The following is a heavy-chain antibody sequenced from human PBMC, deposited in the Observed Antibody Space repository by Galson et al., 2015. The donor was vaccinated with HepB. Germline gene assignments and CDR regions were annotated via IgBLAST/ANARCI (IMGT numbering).Heavy chain of an antibody. CDR1: GDSVSSNSAA. Sequence: CAISGDSVSSNSAAWNWIRQSPSRGLEWLGRTYYRSKWYNDYAVSVKSRITINPDTSKNQFSLQLNSVTPEDTAVYYCARAHHLYYYGSGSHYGGIDYWGQETLVTVSS. CDR3: ARAHHLYYYGSGSHYGGIDY. CDR2: TYYRSKWYN. J-gene: IGHJ4*02. V-gene: IGHV6-1*01. D-gene: IGHD3-10*01.